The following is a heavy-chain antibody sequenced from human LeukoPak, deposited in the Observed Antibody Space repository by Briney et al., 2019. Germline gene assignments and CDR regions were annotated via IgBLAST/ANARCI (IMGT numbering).Heavy chain of an antibody. J-gene: IGHJ5*02. V-gene: IGHV3-48*02. CDR3: ARGGPYSSSHGWFDP. CDR2: IRSTSSTI. D-gene: IGHD6-13*01. Sequence: PGGSLRLSCAASGFTFSSYAMNWVRQAPGKGLEWISYIRSTSSTIYHADSVKGRFTISRDNAKNSLYLQMNSLRDEDTAVYYCARGGPYSSSHGWFDPWGQGTLVTVSS. CDR1: GFTFSSYA.